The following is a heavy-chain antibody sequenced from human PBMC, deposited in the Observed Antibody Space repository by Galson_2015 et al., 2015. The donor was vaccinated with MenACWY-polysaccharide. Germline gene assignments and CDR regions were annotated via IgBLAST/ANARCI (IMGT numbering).Heavy chain of an antibody. J-gene: IGHJ1*01. D-gene: IGHD4-17*01. CDR1: GLSFSINW. V-gene: IGHV3-74*01. Sequence: SLRLSCAASGLSFSINWLDWVRQAPGKGLVWVSRINSDASSTAYADSLKGRFTISRDNAKNTLYLQMNSLRVQDTAVYYCVGPLRRGCTRSSGTVARGHGAPVPFSS. CDR2: INSDASST. CDR3: VGPLRRGCTRSSGTVA.